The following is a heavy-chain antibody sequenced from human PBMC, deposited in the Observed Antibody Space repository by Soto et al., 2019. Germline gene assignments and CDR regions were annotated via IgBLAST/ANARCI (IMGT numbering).Heavy chain of an antibody. CDR2: ISAYNGNT. J-gene: IGHJ3*02. Sequence: GASVKVSWKASGYTFTSYGISWVRQAPGQGLEWMGWISAYNGNTNYAQKLQGRVTMTTDTSTSTAYMELRSLRSDDTAVYYCARVVSGSGGYYGYDDAFDIWGQGTMVTVSS. D-gene: IGHD3-10*01. CDR3: ARVVSGSGGYYGYDDAFDI. CDR1: GYTFTSYG. V-gene: IGHV1-18*04.